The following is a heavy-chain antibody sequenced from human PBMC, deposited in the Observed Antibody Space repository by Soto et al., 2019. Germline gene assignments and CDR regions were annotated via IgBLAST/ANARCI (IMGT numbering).Heavy chain of an antibody. J-gene: IGHJ3*02. Sequence: SETLSLTCAVSGGSISSSNWWSWVRQPPGKGLEWIGEIYHSGSTNYNPSLKSRVTISVDESKNQFSLKPSSVTAADTAVYYCARFYDSSGGDAFDIWGQGTMVTVSS. D-gene: IGHD3-22*01. V-gene: IGHV4-4*02. CDR1: GGSISSSNW. CDR3: ARFYDSSGGDAFDI. CDR2: IYHSGST.